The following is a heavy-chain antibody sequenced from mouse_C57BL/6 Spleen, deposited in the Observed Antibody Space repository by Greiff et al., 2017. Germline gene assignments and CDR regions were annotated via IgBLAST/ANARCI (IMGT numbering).Heavy chain of an antibody. CDR1: GYTFTSYW. J-gene: IGHJ3*01. D-gene: IGHD2-4*01. Sequence: QVQLQQPGAELVKPGASVKLSCKASGYTFTSYWMHWVKQRPGQGLEWIGMIHPNSGSTNYNEKFKSKATLTVDKSSSTAYMQLSSLTSEDSAVYYWARSRDYGGAWFAYWGQGTLVTVSA. V-gene: IGHV1-64*01. CDR2: IHPNSGST. CDR3: ARSRDYGGAWFAY.